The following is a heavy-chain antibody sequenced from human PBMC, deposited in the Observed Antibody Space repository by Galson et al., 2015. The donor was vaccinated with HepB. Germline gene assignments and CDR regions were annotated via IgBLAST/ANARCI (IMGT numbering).Heavy chain of an antibody. CDR2: IYYSRRT. Sequence: ETLSLTCTVSGGSISSSRYYWGWIRQPPGKGLEWIGSIYYSRRTNYNPSLKSRVTISVDTSKNQFSLKLSSVTAADTAMYYCARLGFKTARFDPWGQGTLVTVSS. CDR3: ARLGFKTARFDP. V-gene: IGHV4-39*07. J-gene: IGHJ5*02. CDR1: GGSISSSRYY.